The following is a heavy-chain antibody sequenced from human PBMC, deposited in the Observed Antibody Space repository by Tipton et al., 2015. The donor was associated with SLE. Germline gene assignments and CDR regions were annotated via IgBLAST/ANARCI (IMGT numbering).Heavy chain of an antibody. D-gene: IGHD3-16*01. CDR3: ARDLGSWGGGFDP. CDR2: IYRTVTT. V-gene: IGHV4-30-2*01. J-gene: IGHJ5*02. CDR1: GGSISSGGYS. Sequence: TLSLTCAVSGGSISSGGYSWSWIRQPPGKGLEWIGHIYRTVTTDYNPSLRSRVTISLDRSKNQFSLELTSVTAADTAVYYCARDLGSWGGGFDPWGQGTLVTVSS.